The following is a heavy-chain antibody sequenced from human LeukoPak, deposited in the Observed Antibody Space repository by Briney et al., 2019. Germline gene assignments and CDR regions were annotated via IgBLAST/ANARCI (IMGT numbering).Heavy chain of an antibody. CDR3: ARASGGSSYYTLGALDY. CDR2: IYYSGST. V-gene: IGHV4-59*01. CDR1: GGSISSYY. D-gene: IGHD2-15*01. Sequence: SETLSLTCTVSGGSISSYYWSWIRQPPGKGLEWIGYIYYSGSTNYNPSLKSRVTISVDTSKNQYSLKLSSVTAADTAVYYCARASGGSSYYTLGALDYWGQGTLVTVSS. J-gene: IGHJ4*02.